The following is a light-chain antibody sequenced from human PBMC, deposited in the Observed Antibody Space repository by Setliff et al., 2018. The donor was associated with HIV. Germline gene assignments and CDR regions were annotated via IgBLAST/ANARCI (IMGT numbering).Light chain of an antibody. CDR2: AVS. CDR3: SSYTTSSTYV. CDR1: SSDVGGYNY. J-gene: IGLJ1*01. V-gene: IGLV2-14*03. Sequence: QSVLTQPASVSGSPGQSITISCTATSSDVGGYNYVSWYQQHPGKAPKLMISAVSNRPSGVSNRFSGSKSGNTASLTISGLQAEDEADYYCSSYTTSSTYVFGSGTKVTVL.